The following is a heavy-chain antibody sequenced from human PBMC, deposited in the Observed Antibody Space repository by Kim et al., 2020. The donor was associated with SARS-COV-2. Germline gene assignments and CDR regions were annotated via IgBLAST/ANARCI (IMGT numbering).Heavy chain of an antibody. CDR2: ISSSSSYI. CDR1: GFTFSSYS. CDR3: ARGSAAGGQSFDY. J-gene: IGHJ4*02. D-gene: IGHD6-13*01. Sequence: GGSLRLSCAASGFTFSSYSMNWVRQAPGKGLEWVSSISSSSSYIYYADSVKGRFTISRDNAKNSLYLQMNSLRAEDTAVYYCARGSAAGGQSFDYWGQGTLVTVSS. V-gene: IGHV3-21*01.